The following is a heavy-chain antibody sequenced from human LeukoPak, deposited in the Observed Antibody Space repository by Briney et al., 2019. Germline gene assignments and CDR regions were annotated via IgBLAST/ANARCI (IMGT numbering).Heavy chain of an antibody. CDR2: INHSGST. J-gene: IGHJ4*02. CDR3: ARGPQDHTVDRPFDY. CDR1: GGSFSGYY. Sequence: PSETLSLTCAVYGGSFSGYYWSWIRQPPGKELEWIGEINHSGSTNYNPSLKSRATVSVDTSKNQFSLKLSSVTAADTAMYYCARGPQDHTVDRPFDYWGQGTLVTVSS. D-gene: IGHD4-23*01. V-gene: IGHV4-34*01.